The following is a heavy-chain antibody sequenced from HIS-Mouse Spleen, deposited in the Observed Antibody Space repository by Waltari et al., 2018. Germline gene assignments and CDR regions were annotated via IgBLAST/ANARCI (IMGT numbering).Heavy chain of an antibody. CDR2: IYYSGST. CDR3: ASVVKGYFDL. D-gene: IGHD2-21*01. V-gene: IGHV4-59*01. Sequence: QVQLQESGPGLVKPSETLSLTCTVPGGSISSYYWSWIRQPPGKGLEWIGYIYYSGSTNYNPSLKSRVTISVDTSKNQFSLKLSSVTAADTAVYYCASVVKGYFDLWGRGTLVTVSS. CDR1: GGSISSYY. J-gene: IGHJ2*01.